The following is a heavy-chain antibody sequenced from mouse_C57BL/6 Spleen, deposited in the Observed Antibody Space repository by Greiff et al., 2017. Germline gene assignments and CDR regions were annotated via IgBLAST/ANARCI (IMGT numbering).Heavy chain of an antibody. CDR3: ARYGNYDYAMDY. Sequence: EVMLVESGGGLVQPGGSLKLSCAASGFTFSDYYMYWVRQTPEKRLEWVAYISNGGGSTYYPDTVKGRFTISRDNAKNTLYLQMSRLKSEDTAMYYCARYGNYDYAMDYWGQGTSVTVSS. J-gene: IGHJ4*01. CDR1: GFTFSDYY. D-gene: IGHD2-1*01. CDR2: ISNGGGST. V-gene: IGHV5-12*01.